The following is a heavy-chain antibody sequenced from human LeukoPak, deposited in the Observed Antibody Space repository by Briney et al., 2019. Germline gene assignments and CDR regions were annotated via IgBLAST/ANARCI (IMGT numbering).Heavy chain of an antibody. CDR1: GFTVSSSS. Sequence: GGSLRLSCAASGFTVSSSSMNWVRLGPGKGLEWVSVISSDGNTYYADSEKGRFTISRDNSRNTLSLQMHGLRADDTAVYYCARGQEQFSSPWQWGPRRKNFYYYGMDVWGQGTTVTVSS. CDR2: ISSDGNT. J-gene: IGHJ6*02. D-gene: IGHD6-19*01. V-gene: IGHV3-66*01. CDR3: ARGQEQFSSPWQWGPRRKNFYYYGMDV.